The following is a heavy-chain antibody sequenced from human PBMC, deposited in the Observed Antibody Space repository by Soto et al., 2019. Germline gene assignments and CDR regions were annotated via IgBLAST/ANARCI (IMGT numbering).Heavy chain of an antibody. J-gene: IGHJ4*01. V-gene: IGHV3-30*03. D-gene: IGHD1-26*01. CDR2: ISYHGTNE. CDR3: SMGARWEFTGHFDH. CDR1: GFTFSDHG. Sequence: QALLVESGGGVVRPRTSLRLSCEASGFTFSDHGMHWVRQAPGKGLEWVAVISYHGTNEFYGDSVKGRFTITRANSKKTRYLQMDSPRPEDTGMYFGSMGARWEFTGHFDHWGEGTLVTVSS.